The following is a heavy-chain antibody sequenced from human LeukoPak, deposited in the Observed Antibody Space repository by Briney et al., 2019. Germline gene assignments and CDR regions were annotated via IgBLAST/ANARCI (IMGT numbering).Heavy chain of an antibody. D-gene: IGHD2-15*01. CDR2: INPYSGDT. CDR1: GYTFTTYF. V-gene: IGHV1-2*03. Sequence: LVASVKVSCKTSGYTFTTYFIHWVRQAPGQGLEWMGGINPYSGDTKYAQKFQGRVTMTRDTSISTAYMELSRLMSDDTAVYYCARYWAEPAATDDAFDIWGQGTMVVVSS. CDR3: ARYWAEPAATDDAFDI. J-gene: IGHJ3*02.